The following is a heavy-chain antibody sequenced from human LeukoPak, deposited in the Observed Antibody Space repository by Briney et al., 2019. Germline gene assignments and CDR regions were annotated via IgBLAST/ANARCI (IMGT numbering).Heavy chain of an antibody. J-gene: IGHJ4*02. V-gene: IGHV3-53*01. D-gene: IGHD4/OR15-4a*01. CDR3: ARRAGAYSHPYDY. CDR1: GFSFSFNY. Sequence: GGSLRLSCAASGFSFSFNYMTWVRQAPGKGLEWVSVIFSGGSTYYADSVTGRFTISRDNSKNTLYLQMNSLRAEDTAVYYCARRAGAYSHPYDYWGQGTLVTVSS. CDR2: IFSGGST.